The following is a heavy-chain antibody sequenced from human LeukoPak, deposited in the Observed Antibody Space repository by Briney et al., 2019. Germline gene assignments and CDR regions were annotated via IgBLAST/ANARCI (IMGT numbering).Heavy chain of an antibody. J-gene: IGHJ3*02. V-gene: IGHV3-23*01. D-gene: IGHD6-19*01. Sequence: GGSLRLSCAASGFTFSSYAMSWVRQAPGKGLEWVSAISGSGGSTYYADSVKGRFTISRDNSKNTLYLQMNSLRAEDTAVYYCAKGGYSSGWYGPHDAFDIWGQGTMVTVSS. CDR1: GFTFSSYA. CDR2: ISGSGGST. CDR3: AKGGYSSGWYGPHDAFDI.